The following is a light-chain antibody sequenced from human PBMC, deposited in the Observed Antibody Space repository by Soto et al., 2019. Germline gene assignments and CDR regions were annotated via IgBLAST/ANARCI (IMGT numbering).Light chain of an antibody. CDR3: QQYNGYSGT. Sequence: IHMTQSPSTLSASVGDRVTITCRASQSISTWLAWYQQKPGKAPKLLIYDASSLESGVPSRFSGSGSWTEFTLTISSLRPDDVATYYCQQYNGYSGTFGQGTKVDIK. J-gene: IGKJ1*01. V-gene: IGKV1-5*01. CDR2: DAS. CDR1: QSISTW.